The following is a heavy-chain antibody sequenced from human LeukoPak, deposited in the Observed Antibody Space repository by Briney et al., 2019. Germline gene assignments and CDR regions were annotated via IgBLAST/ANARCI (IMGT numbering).Heavy chain of an antibody. CDR2: IDPGDSDT. CDR3: ARVTPPYYYDTSAYYVLVDWFDP. D-gene: IGHD3-22*01. Sequence: GEALQISFKGSGYGFTSYWIGWVRPMPGKGRGWMGIIDPGDSDTRYSPSFQGQVTISADKSISTSYLLWSSLKASDTAMYYCARVTPPYYYDTSAYYVLVDWFDPWGQGTLVTVSS. CDR1: GYGFTSYW. J-gene: IGHJ5*02. V-gene: IGHV5-51*01.